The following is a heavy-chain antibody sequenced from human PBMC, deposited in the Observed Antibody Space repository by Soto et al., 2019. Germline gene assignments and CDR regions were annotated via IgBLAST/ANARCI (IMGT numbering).Heavy chain of an antibody. CDR2: ISYDGSNK. D-gene: IGHD3-9*01. CDR1: GFTFRSYA. V-gene: IGHV3-30*04. Sequence: GSLRLSFAASGFTFRSYAMHWGRQAPGKGLGGVAVISYDGSNKYYADSVKGRFTISRDNSKNTLYLQMNSLRAEDTAVYYCARDRTRYFDWLFDYWGQGTLVTVSS. CDR3: ARDRTRYFDWLFDY. J-gene: IGHJ4*02.